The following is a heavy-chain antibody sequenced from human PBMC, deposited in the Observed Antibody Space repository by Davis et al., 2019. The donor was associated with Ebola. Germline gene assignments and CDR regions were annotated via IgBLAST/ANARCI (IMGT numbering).Heavy chain of an antibody. J-gene: IGHJ4*02. V-gene: IGHV3-48*01. Sequence: GESLKISCAASGFTFSGYSMNWVRQAPGKGLEWLSYISGFSSTIYYADSVKGRFTISRDNSKNTLYLQMSSLRPEDTAMYYCARSLVVIDSDFDLWGQGTLVTVSS. CDR1: GFTFSGYS. CDR3: ARSLVVIDSDFDL. D-gene: IGHD3/OR15-3a*01. CDR2: ISGFSSTI.